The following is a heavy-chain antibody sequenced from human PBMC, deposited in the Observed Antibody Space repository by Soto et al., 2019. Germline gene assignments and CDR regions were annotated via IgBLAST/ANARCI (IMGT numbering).Heavy chain of an antibody. D-gene: IGHD3-10*01. J-gene: IGHJ4*02. CDR2: VNSDGSDT. Sequence: EVQLVESGGGLVQPGGSLRLSCAISGFTFSKYWMHWVRQAPGKGLVWVSRVNSDGSDTAYADSVRGRFTISRDNAKNTLYLQMSSLRGEDTAMYYCLAGDANYSDHWGQGTPVTVSS. CDR1: GFTFSKYW. CDR3: LAGDANYSDH. V-gene: IGHV3-74*01.